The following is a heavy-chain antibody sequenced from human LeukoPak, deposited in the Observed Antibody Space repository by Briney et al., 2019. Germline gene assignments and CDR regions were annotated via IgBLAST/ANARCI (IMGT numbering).Heavy chain of an antibody. V-gene: IGHV1-69*04. D-gene: IGHD6-13*01. CDR1: GGTSSSYA. CDR3: ARSAVYSSSWYSSLSWFDP. CDR2: IIPILGIA. J-gene: IGHJ5*02. Sequence: SVKVSCKASGGTSSSYAISWVRQAPGQGLEWMGRIIPILGIANYAQKFQGRVTITADKSTSTAYMELSSLRSEDTAVYYCARSAVYSSSWYSSLSWFDPWGQGTLVTVSS.